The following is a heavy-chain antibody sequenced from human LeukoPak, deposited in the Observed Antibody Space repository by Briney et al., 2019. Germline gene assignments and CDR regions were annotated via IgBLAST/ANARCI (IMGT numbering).Heavy chain of an antibody. D-gene: IGHD6-19*01. CDR3: ARASYTTQWLVPDYYFDY. J-gene: IGHJ4*02. Sequence: ASVKVSCKASGGTFSSYAISWVRQAPGQGLEWMGGIIPIFGTANYAQKFQGRVTITADESRSTAYMELSSLRSEDTAVYYCARASYTTQWLVPDYYFDYWGQGTLVTVSS. CDR2: IIPIFGTA. V-gene: IGHV1-69*13. CDR1: GGTFSSYA.